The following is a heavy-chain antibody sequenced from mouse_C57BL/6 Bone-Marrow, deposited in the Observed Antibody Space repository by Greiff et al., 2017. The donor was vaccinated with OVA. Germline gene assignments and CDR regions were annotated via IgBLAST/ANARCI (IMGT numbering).Heavy chain of an antibody. CDR3: TTNNGNYEGFAY. Sequence: VQLQQSGAELVRPGASVKLSCTASGFNIKDYYMHWVKQRPEQGLEWIGRIDPEDGDTEYAPKFQGKATMTADTSSNTAYLQLSSLTSEDTAVYYCTTNNGNYEGFAYWGQGTLVTVSA. J-gene: IGHJ3*01. CDR2: IDPEDGDT. V-gene: IGHV14-1*01. D-gene: IGHD2-1*01. CDR1: GFNIKDYY.